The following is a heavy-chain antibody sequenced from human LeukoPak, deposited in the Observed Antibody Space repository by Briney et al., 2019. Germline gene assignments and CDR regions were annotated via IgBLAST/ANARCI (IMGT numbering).Heavy chain of an antibody. V-gene: IGHV3-66*01. D-gene: IGHD2-2*01. CDR1: GFTVSTYY. CDR3: AREKIVVVPAATGYYYYYYGMDV. Sequence: GGSLRLSCAASGFTVSTYYMSWVRQAPGKGLEWVSVIYSGGSTYFADSVKGRFTISRDNSKNTLYLQMNSLRAEDTAVYYCAREKIVVVPAATGYYYYYYGMDVWGKGTTVTVSS. J-gene: IGHJ6*04. CDR2: IYSGGST.